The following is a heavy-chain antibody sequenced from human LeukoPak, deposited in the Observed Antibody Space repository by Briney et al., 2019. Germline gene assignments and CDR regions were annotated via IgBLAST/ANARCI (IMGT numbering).Heavy chain of an antibody. Sequence: GESLKISCKGSGYSFTTYWISWVRQMPGKGLEWMGRIDPSDSYTKYSPSSQGLVTLSADKSISTAYLQWSSLVASDTAMYYCARLNYYGSGSYSHDYWGQGTLVTVSS. CDR1: GYSFTTYW. CDR3: ARLNYYGSGSYSHDY. D-gene: IGHD3-10*01. CDR2: IDPSDSYT. J-gene: IGHJ4*02. V-gene: IGHV5-10-1*01.